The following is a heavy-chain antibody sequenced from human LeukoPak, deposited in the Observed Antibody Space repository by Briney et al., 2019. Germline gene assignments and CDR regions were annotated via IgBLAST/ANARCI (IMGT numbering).Heavy chain of an antibody. CDR1: GFTFSSNG. Sequence: PGRSLRLSCVASGFTFSSNGMHWVRQAPGKGLEWVAVIWYDGSNKYYADSVKGRFTISRDNSKNTLYLQMNSLRAEDTAVYYCARDLGQWLVQGAFDIWGQGTMVTVSS. CDR3: ARDLGQWLVQGAFDI. V-gene: IGHV3-33*01. J-gene: IGHJ3*02. D-gene: IGHD6-19*01. CDR2: IWYDGSNK.